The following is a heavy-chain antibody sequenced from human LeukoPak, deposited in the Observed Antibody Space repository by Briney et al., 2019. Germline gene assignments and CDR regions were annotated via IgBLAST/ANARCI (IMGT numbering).Heavy chain of an antibody. D-gene: IGHD2-15*01. J-gene: IGHJ4*02. V-gene: IGHV4-39*01. CDR3: ARIPAWYCSGGSCSLDY. CDR2: IHYTGST. Sequence: SETLSLTCTVSGDPVSRGSYYWSWIRQPPGKGLEWIGSIHYTGSTYHNPSLKSRVTVSVDTSRNHFSLKLSSVTAADTAVYYCARIPAWYCSGGSCSLDYWGQGTLVTVPS. CDR1: GDPVSRGSYY.